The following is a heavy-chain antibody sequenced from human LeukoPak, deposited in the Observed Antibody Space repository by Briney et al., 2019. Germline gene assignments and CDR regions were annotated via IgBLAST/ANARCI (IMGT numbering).Heavy chain of an antibody. CDR2: IYHSGST. CDR3: ARYCSSTSCYFNY. J-gene: IGHJ4*02. Sequence: PSETLSLTCTVSGYSISSGYYWGWIRQPPGKGLEWIGSIYHSGSTYYNPSLKSRVTISVDTFKNQFSLKLSSVTAADTAVYYCARYCSSTSCYFNYLGQGTLVTVSS. CDR1: GYSISSGYY. V-gene: IGHV4-38-2*02. D-gene: IGHD2-2*01.